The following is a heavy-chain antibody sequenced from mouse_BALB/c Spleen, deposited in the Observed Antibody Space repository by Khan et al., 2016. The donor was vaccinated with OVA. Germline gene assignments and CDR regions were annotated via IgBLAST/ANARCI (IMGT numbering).Heavy chain of an antibody. D-gene: IGHD2-1*01. Sequence: QVQLQQSGPELVKPGASVKMSCKASGYTFTDYDIRWVKQRAGQGLEWIGEIYPGSGSTYYNEKFKGKATLTADKSSNTAYMQLSSLTSDDSAVLFCAKIFYGNSYAMDYWDQGTAVTVSS. CDR2: IYPGSGST. CDR1: GYTFTDYD. V-gene: IGHV1-77*01. CDR3: AKIFYGNSYAMDY. J-gene: IGHJ4*01.